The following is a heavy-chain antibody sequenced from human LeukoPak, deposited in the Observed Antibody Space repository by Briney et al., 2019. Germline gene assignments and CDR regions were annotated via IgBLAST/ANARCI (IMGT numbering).Heavy chain of an antibody. CDR2: ISSNGGST. J-gene: IGHJ4*02. Sequence: PGTSLRLSCAASGFTFSSYAMHWVRQAPGKGLEYVSAISSNGGSTYYANSVKGRFTISRDNSKNTLYLQMGSLRAEDMAVYYCARVIRGYYVGYFDYWGQGTLVTVSS. V-gene: IGHV3-64*01. CDR3: ARVIRGYYVGYFDY. D-gene: IGHD3-22*01. CDR1: GFTFSSYA.